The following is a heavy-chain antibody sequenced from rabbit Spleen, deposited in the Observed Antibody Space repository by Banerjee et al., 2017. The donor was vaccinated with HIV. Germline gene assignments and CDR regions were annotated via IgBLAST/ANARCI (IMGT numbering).Heavy chain of an antibody. D-gene: IGHD1-1*01. J-gene: IGHJ4*01. Sequence: QEQLKETGGDLVQPGGSLTLSCKASGFDFSRYGVSWVRQAPGKGLEWIGYIEPIFGNTYYANWVNGRFTIYSHNAQNTLYLQLNSLTAADTATYFCVRGASSSGYYSLWGPGTLVTVS. CDR2: IEPIFGNT. V-gene: IGHV1S47*01. CDR1: GFDFSRYG. CDR3: VRGASSSGYYSL.